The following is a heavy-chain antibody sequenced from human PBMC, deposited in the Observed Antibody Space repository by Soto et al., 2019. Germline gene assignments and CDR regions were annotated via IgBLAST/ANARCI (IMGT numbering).Heavy chain of an antibody. V-gene: IGHV3-66*01. CDR2: IYSGGET. CDR3: AGDPGDRHGMIV. Sequence: EGQVVESGGDLVQPGGSLRLSCAASGFTVSRDYMNWVRQAPGKGLEWVSVIYSGGETYHADSVRGRFTISRDNSKNMVNLQINSLRVEDTAVYYCAGDPGDRHGMIVWGQGTTVTVSS. CDR1: GFTVSRDY. J-gene: IGHJ6*02. D-gene: IGHD1-26*01.